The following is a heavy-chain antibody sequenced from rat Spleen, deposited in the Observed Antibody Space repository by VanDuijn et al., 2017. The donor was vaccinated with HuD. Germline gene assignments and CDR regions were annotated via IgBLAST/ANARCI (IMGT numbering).Heavy chain of an antibody. J-gene: IGHJ1*01. CDR2: ISPSGGST. D-gene: IGHD4-3*01. CDR3: ATGNSGYWYFDF. CDR1: GFTFSNYY. V-gene: IGHV5-25*01. Sequence: EVQLVESGGGLVQPGRSLKLSCAASGFTFSNYYMAWVRPAPTKGLEWVASISPSGGSTYYPDSVKGRFTISRDNAKSTQYLQMDSLRSEDTATYYCATGNSGYWYFDFWGPGTMVTVSS.